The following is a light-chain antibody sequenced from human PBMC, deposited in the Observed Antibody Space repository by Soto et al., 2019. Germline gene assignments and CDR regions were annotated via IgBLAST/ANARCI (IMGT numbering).Light chain of an antibody. CDR2: GAS. Sequence: ETVMTQSPGTLSVPLGERATLSCRASQSVSNYLAWYQQKPGQAPRLLIYGASNRAAGIPDRFSGSGSGTDFTLTISRLEPEDFAVYYCQQYGSSPTWTFGQGTKVDIK. J-gene: IGKJ1*01. CDR3: QQYGSSPTWT. CDR1: QSVSNY. V-gene: IGKV3-20*01.